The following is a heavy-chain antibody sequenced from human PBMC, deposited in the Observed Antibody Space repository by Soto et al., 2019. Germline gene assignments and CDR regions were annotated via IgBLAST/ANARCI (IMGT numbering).Heavy chain of an antibody. CDR2: INHSGST. V-gene: IGHV4-34*01. CDR1: GGSFSGYY. J-gene: IGHJ5*02. Sequence: SETLSLTCAVYGGSFSGYYWSWIRQPPGKGLEWIGEINHSGSTSYNPSLKSRVTISVDTSKNQFSLKLSSVAAADTAVYYCARVKVLRFLEWFNNWFDPWGQGTLVTVSS. D-gene: IGHD3-3*01. CDR3: ARVKVLRFLEWFNNWFDP.